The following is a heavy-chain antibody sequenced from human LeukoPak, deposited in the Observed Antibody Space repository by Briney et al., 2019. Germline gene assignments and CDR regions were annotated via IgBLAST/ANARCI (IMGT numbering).Heavy chain of an antibody. CDR2: IRNKANSYTT. D-gene: IGHD4/OR15-4a*01. CDR3: ARLTSY. Sequence: TGGSLRLSCAASGFTFSSYSMNWVRQAPGKGLEWVGRIRNKANSYTTEYAASVKGRFTISRDDSKNSLYLQMNSLKTEDTAVYYCARLTSYWGQGTLVTVSS. V-gene: IGHV3-72*01. J-gene: IGHJ4*02. CDR1: GFTFSSYS.